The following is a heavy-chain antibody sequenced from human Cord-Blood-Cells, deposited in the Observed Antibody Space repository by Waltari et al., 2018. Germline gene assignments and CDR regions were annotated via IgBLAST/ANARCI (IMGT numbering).Heavy chain of an antibody. CDR3: ARGPPTVTTYYFDY. CDR1: GFAVRCDY. D-gene: IGHD4-4*01. Sequence: EVQLVESGGGWIQPGGSLGLPCAASGFAVRCDYMSWVSQAPGKGLGWVSVIYSGGSTYYADSVKGRFTISRDNSKNTLYLQMNSLRAEDTAVYYCARGPPTVTTYYFDYWGQGTLVTVSS. V-gene: IGHV3-53*01. CDR2: IYSGGST. J-gene: IGHJ4*02.